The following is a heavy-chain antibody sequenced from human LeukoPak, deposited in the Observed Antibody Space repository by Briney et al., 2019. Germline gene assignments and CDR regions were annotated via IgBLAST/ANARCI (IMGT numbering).Heavy chain of an antibody. D-gene: IGHD1-7*01. J-gene: IGHJ5*02. Sequence: PSETLSLTCTVSGGSISSSSYYWGWIRQPPGKGLEWIGSIYYSGSTYYNPSLKSRVTISVDTSKNQFSLKLSSVTAADTAVYYCARLELRLGFPFDPWGQGTLVTVSS. CDR1: GGSISSSSYY. V-gene: IGHV4-39*01. CDR3: ARLELRLGFPFDP. CDR2: IYYSGST.